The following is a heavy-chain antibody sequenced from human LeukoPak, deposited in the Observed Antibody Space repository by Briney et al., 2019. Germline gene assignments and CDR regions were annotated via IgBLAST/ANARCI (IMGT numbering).Heavy chain of an antibody. CDR2: IKQDGSKK. V-gene: IGHV3-7*04. CDR1: GFPFSSYW. Sequence: GGSLRLSCVASGFPFSSYWMTWVRQAPGKGLEWVANIKQDGSKKSYVDSVKGRFTIYRDNAKNSLYLQMNSLRAEDTAIYYCTRVGYIDEGIDYWGQGTLVTVSS. D-gene: IGHD5-24*01. J-gene: IGHJ4*02. CDR3: TRVGYIDEGIDY.